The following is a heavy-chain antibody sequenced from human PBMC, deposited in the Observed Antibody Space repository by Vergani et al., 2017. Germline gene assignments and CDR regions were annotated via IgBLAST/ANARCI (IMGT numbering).Heavy chain of an antibody. CDR1: GFTFSSYA. CDR2: ISGSGGST. V-gene: IGHV3-23*01. J-gene: IGHJ4*02. Sequence: EVQLLESGGGLVQPGGSLRLSCAASGFTFSSYAMSWVRQAPGKGLEWVLAISGSGGSTYYADSVKGRFTISRDNSKNTLYLQMNSLRAEDTAVYYCAKGQILYSSGWYVDYWGQGTLVTVSS. D-gene: IGHD6-19*01. CDR3: AKGQILYSSGWYVDY.